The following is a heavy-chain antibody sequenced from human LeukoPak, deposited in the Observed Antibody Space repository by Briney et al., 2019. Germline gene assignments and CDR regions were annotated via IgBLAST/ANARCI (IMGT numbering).Heavy chain of an antibody. V-gene: IGHV4-4*07. J-gene: IGHJ4*02. CDR2: LYASGST. CDR3: VDFDFDY. Sequence: SETLSLTCTVSGGSISSYSGSWIRKPAGRGLEWIGRLYASGSTNYNASLKSRVTMSVDTSKNQFSLKLSSVTAADTAVYYCVDFDFDYWGQGTLVTVSS. CDR1: GGSISSYS.